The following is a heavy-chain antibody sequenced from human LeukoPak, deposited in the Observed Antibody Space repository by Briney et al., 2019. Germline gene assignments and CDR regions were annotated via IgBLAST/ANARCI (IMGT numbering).Heavy chain of an antibody. CDR3: ASRGGRVDTAMVTPTPHFDY. Sequence: SETLSLTCTVSGGSISSGGYYWSWIRQPPGKGLEWIGYIYHSGSTYYNPSLKSRVTISVDRSKNQFSLKLSSVTAADTAVYYCASRGGRVDTAMVTPTPHFDYWGQGTLVTVSS. CDR2: IYHSGST. V-gene: IGHV4-30-2*01. D-gene: IGHD5-18*01. CDR1: GGSISSGGYY. J-gene: IGHJ4*02.